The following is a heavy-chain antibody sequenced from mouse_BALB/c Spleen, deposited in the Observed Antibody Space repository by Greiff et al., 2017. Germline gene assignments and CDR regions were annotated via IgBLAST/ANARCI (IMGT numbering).Heavy chain of an antibody. V-gene: IGHV1S81*02. D-gene: IGHD2-1*01. CDR2: INPSNGGT. CDR3: TSYLLQRDY. CDR1: GYTFTSYY. J-gene: IGHJ4*01. Sequence: VQLQQSGAELVKPGASVKLSCKASGYTFTSYYMYWVKQRPGQGLEWIGEINPSNGGTNFNEKFKSKATLTVDKSSSTAYMQLSSLTSEDSAVYYCTSYLLQRDYWGQGTSVTVSS.